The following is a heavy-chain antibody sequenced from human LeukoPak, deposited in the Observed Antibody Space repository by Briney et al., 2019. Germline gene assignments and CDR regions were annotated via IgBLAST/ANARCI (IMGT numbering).Heavy chain of an antibody. J-gene: IGHJ6*04. Sequence: ASVTVSCKASGGTFSSYAISWVRQAPGQGLEWMGGIIPIFGTANYAQKFQGRVTITTDESTSTAYMELSSLRSEDTAVYYCARGTSGYSGYDLLDVWGKGTTVTVSS. D-gene: IGHD5-12*01. CDR3: ARGTSGYSGYDLLDV. CDR1: GGTFSSYA. V-gene: IGHV1-69*05. CDR2: IIPIFGTA.